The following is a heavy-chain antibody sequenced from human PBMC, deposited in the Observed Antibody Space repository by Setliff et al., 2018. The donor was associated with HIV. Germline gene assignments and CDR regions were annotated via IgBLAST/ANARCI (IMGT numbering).Heavy chain of an antibody. CDR1: AGPITNHY. CDR2: MFPGKIT. Sequence: PSETLSLTCTVSAGPITNHYWSWVRQPAGKGLEWIGHMFPGKITNYNPSYNPSRKSRVAMSIDPSKNQFSLRLSSVTAADTAVYYCARHSDFWSEDAFDIWGQGTMVTVSS. V-gene: IGHV4-4*07. D-gene: IGHD3-3*01. J-gene: IGHJ3*02. CDR3: ARHSDFWSEDAFDI.